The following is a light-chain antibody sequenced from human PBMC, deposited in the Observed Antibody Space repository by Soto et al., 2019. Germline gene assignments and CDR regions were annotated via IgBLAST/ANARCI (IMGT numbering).Light chain of an antibody. V-gene: IGLV7-46*01. CDR2: DTS. CDR3: LLSYSGARPVV. Sequence: QAVVTQEPSLTVSPGGTVTRTCGSSTGAVTSGHYPYWFQQKPGQAPRTLIYDTSNKHSWTPARFSGSLLGGKAALTLSGAQPEDEAEYYCLLSYSGARPVVFGGGTKVTVL. J-gene: IGLJ2*01. CDR1: TGAVTSGHY.